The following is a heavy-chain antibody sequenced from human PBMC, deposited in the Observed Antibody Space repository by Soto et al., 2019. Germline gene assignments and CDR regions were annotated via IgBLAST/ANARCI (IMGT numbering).Heavy chain of an antibody. D-gene: IGHD6-6*01. V-gene: IGHV3-64*01. CDR2: ISSNGGIT. CDR1: GFTFSSYA. Sequence: EVQLVESGGGLVQPGGSLRLSCAASGFTFSSYAMHWVRQAPGKGLEYVSAISSNGGITYYANSVKGRFTISRDNSKNTLYLQMGSLRAEDMAVYYCARGDPAPSSIAARPDYYYYMDVWGKGTTVTVSS. J-gene: IGHJ6*03. CDR3: ARGDPAPSSIAARPDYYYYMDV.